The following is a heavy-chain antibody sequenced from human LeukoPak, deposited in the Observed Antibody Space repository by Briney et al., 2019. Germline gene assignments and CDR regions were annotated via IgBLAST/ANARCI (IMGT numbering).Heavy chain of an antibody. CDR1: GGTFSSYA. Sequence: GASVKVSCKASGGTFSSYAISWGRQAPGQGLEWMGGIIPIFGTANYAQKFQGRVTITADESTSTAYMELSSLRSEDTAVYYCATAATQRYYYYYGMDVWGQGTTVTVSS. CDR2: IIPIFGTA. D-gene: IGHD2-15*01. J-gene: IGHJ6*02. CDR3: ATAATQRYYYYYGMDV. V-gene: IGHV1-69*01.